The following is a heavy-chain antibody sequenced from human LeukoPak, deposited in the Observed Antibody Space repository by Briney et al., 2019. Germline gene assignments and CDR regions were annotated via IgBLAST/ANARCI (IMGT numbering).Heavy chain of an antibody. CDR2: IYYSGST. Sequence: SETLSLTCTVSGGSVSSGSYYWSWIRQPPGKGLEWIGYIYYSGSTNYNPSLKSRVTISVDTSKNQFSLKLSSVTAADTAVYYCASSEPDSSSWYRYYYGMDVWGQGTTVTVSS. D-gene: IGHD6-13*01. CDR1: GGSVSSGSYY. V-gene: IGHV4-61*01. J-gene: IGHJ6*02. CDR3: ASSEPDSSSWYRYYYGMDV.